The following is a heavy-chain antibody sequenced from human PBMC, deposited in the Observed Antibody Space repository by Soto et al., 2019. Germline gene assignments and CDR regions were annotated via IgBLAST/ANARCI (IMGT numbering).Heavy chain of an antibody. CDR3: ARQHSDILTGYYFDY. V-gene: IGHV4-59*01. D-gene: IGHD3-9*01. J-gene: IGHJ4*02. CDR2: IYYTGGT. Sequence: SETLSLTCTVSGDSFSTYYWSWIRQPPGRGPEWIGYIYYTGGTSYDPSLKSRVTISIDTSKIQFSLKLTSVTAADTAVYYCARQHSDILTGYYFDYWGQGALVTVSS. CDR1: GDSFSTYY.